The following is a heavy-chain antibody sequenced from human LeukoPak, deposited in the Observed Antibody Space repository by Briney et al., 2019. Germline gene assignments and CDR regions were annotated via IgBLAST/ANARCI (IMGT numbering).Heavy chain of an antibody. CDR1: GGTFSSYA. CDR2: IIPIFGTA. Sequence: SVKVSCKASGGTFSSYAVSWVRQAPGQGLEWMGGIIPIFGTANYAQKFQGRVTITTDESTSTAYMELSSLRSEDTAVYYCARDGDYYDSSGYTIDAFDIWGQGTMVTVSS. CDR3: ARDGDYYDSSGYTIDAFDI. J-gene: IGHJ3*02. V-gene: IGHV1-69*05. D-gene: IGHD3-22*01.